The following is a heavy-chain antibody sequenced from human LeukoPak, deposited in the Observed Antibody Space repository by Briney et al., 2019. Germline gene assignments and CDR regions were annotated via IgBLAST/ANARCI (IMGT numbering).Heavy chain of an antibody. V-gene: IGHV3-23*01. CDR3: AKKRDAFDI. J-gene: IGHJ3*02. CDR2: LTDSGGTT. Sequence: GGSLRLSCVASGFTSSSYAMGWVRQAPGKRPEWVSSLTDSGGTTYYVDSVKGRFTISRDNSKNTLYLHMNSLRAEDTAMYYCAKKRDAFDIWGQGTVVAVSS. CDR1: GFTSSSYA. D-gene: IGHD5-24*01.